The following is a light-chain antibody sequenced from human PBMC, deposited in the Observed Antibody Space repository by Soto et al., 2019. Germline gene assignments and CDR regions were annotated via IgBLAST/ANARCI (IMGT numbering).Light chain of an antibody. CDR2: EVV. CDR1: KNDIGVYDF. Sequence: QSVRTQPPSASWSPGHSVTISCTGTKNDIGVYDFVSWYQHHPGKAPRLIIYEVVQRPSGVPDRFSGSKSGNTASLTVSGLKAADEADYFCKSYAGSNTYVFGSGTKV. CDR3: KSYAGSNTYV. J-gene: IGLJ1*01. V-gene: IGLV2-8*01.